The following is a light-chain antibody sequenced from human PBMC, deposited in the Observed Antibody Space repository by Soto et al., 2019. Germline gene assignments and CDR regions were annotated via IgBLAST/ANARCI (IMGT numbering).Light chain of an antibody. CDR3: QQSYDTFYS. Sequence: DIQMTQSPSSLSASVGDRVTITCRASQRISNNLNWYQQKPGKAPELLIYAISNLQSGVPSRFSGSGSGTDFTLTISSLQPEDFATYYCQQSYDTFYSFGQGTKLEIK. CDR1: QRISNN. V-gene: IGKV1-39*01. CDR2: AIS. J-gene: IGKJ2*03.